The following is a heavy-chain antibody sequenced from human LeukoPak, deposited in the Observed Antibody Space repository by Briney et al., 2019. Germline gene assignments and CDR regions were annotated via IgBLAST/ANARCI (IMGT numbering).Heavy chain of an antibody. J-gene: IGHJ4*02. CDR1: GGSFRGYY. CDR3: ARGPPLLRYFDWLLIPFDY. CDR2: INHSGST. D-gene: IGHD3-9*01. V-gene: IGHV4-34*01. Sequence: SETLSLTCAVYGGSFRGYYWSWIRQPPGKGLEWIGEINHSGSTNYIPSLKSRVTISVDTSKDQFSLKLSSVTAADTAVYYCARGPPLLRYFDWLLIPFDYWGQGTLVTVSS.